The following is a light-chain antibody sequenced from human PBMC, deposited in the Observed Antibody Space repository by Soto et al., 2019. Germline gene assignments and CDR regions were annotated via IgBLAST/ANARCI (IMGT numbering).Light chain of an antibody. Sequence: DIQMTQSPSTLSASVGHRVTITCRASQTVNTWLAWYQQKPGKAPKVLIFDASSLKTGVPSRFSGSGSGTEFTLTISGLQPGDSATYYCQQYNSYSPTFGQGPRWIS. CDR1: QTVNTW. V-gene: IGKV1-5*01. CDR2: DAS. J-gene: IGKJ1*01. CDR3: QQYNSYSPT.